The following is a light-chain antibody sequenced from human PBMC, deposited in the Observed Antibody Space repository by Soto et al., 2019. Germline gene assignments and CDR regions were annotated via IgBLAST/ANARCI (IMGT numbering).Light chain of an antibody. Sequence: DIQMTQSPSSLSASVGDRVTITCQASQDISNYLNWYQQTPGKAPKLLIYDASNLETGVPSRFSGSGSGTYFTFTISGLRPEDIATYYCQQYDSLPLSFGPGTKVDI. J-gene: IGKJ3*01. CDR3: QQYDSLPLS. CDR2: DAS. CDR1: QDISNY. V-gene: IGKV1-33*01.